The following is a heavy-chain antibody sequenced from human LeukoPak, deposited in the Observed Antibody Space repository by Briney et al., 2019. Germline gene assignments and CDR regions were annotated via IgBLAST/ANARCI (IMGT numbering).Heavy chain of an antibody. CDR1: GGSIGRDY. CDR3: AKYGNSGWVIDS. V-gene: IGHV4-59*08. Sequence: SETLSLTCTVSGGSIGRDYWTWIRQPPGKGLEYIGYIYYNGDTNYNPSLKSRVTISVDTSKNQFSLKLSSVTAADTAVYFCAKYGNSGWVIDSWGQGTLVTVSS. CDR2: IYYNGDT. D-gene: IGHD6-19*01. J-gene: IGHJ4*02.